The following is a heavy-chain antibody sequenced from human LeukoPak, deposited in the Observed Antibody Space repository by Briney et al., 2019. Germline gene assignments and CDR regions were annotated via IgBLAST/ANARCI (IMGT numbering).Heavy chain of an antibody. D-gene: IGHD3-22*01. CDR3: ARVSLDYYDSSGFDY. J-gene: IGHJ4*02. V-gene: IGHV1-2*02. CDR2: INPNSGGT. Sequence: ASVKVSCKASGYTFTGYYIHWVRQAPGQGLEWMGWINPNSGGTNYAQKFQGRVTMTRDTSISTAYMELSRLRSDDTAVYYCARVSLDYYDSSGFDYWGQGTLVTVSS. CDR1: GYTFTGYY.